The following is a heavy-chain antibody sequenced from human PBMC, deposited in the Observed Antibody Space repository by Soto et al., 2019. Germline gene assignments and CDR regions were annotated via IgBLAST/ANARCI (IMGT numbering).Heavy chain of an antibody. CDR2: IYYSGST. J-gene: IGHJ3*02. CDR3: ARDLGGTHAPFDI. CDR1: GGSISSYY. Sequence: QVQLQESGPGLVKPSETLSLTCTVSGGSISSYYWSWIRQPPGKGLEWIGYIYYSGSTNYNPSLKSRVTISVDTSKNQFSLKLSSVTAADTAVYYCARDLGGTHAPFDIWGQGTMVTVSS. V-gene: IGHV4-59*01. D-gene: IGHD1-26*01.